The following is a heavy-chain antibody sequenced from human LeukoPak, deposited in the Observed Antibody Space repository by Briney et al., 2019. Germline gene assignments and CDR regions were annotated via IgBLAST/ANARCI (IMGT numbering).Heavy chain of an antibody. Sequence: PSESLCLTRALSGGSITSYYLRCGPPPPRDGGGWVGFIYLGVITSYNPSLKSLVPLSVDTSKNQFSLKLHSVTAADTAVYFCARAVQPCYYDSSGYYYYYYNMDVWGKGTTVSVSS. V-gene: IGHV4-59*12. CDR1: GGSITSYY. D-gene: IGHD3-22*01. CDR2: IYLGVIT. CDR3: ARAVQPCYYDSSGYYYYYYNMDV. J-gene: IGHJ6*03.